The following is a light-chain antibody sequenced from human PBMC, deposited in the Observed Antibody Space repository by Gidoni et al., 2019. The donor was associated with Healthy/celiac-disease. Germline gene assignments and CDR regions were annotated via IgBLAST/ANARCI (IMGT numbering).Light chain of an antibody. CDR2: SNN. V-gene: IGLV1-44*01. CDR3: AAWDDSLNGWV. J-gene: IGLJ3*02. Sequence: ISCSGSSSNIGSTTVNWYQQLPGTAPKLLIYSNNQRPSGVPDRFSGSKSGTSASLAISGLQSEDEADYYCAAWDDSLNGWVFGGGTKLTVL. CDR1: SSNIGSTT.